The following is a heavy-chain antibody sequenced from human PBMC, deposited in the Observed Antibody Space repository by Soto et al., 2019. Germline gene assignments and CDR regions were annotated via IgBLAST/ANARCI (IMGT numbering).Heavy chain of an antibody. Sequence: PRLSCAASGFTFSSYSMNWVRQAPGKGLEWVSSISSSSSYIYYADSVKGRFTISRDNAKNSLYLQMNSLRAEDTAVYYCARDLRAARDYYYYGMDVWGQGTTVTVSS. V-gene: IGHV3-21*01. CDR3: ARDLRAARDYYYYGMDV. CDR2: ISSSSSYI. CDR1: GFTFSSYS. J-gene: IGHJ6*02. D-gene: IGHD6-6*01.